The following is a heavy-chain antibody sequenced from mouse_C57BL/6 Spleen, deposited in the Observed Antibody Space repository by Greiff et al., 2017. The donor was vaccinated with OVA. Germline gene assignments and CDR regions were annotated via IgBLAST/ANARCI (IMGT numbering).Heavy chain of an antibody. CDR3: ARLNDYDEDFDY. Sequence: QVHVKQSGTELVKPGASVKLSCKASGYTFTSYWMHWVKQRPGQGLEWIGNINPSNGGTNYNEKFKSKATLTVDKSSSAAYMQLSSLTSEDSAVYYCARLNDYDEDFDYWGQGTTLTVSS. D-gene: IGHD2-4*01. CDR1: GYTFTSYW. CDR2: INPSNGGT. V-gene: IGHV1-53*01. J-gene: IGHJ2*01.